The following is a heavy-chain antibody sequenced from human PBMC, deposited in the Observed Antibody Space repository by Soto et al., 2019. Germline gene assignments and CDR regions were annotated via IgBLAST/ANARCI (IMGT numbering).Heavy chain of an antibody. Sequence: GGSLRLSCTASGFTFGDYAMSWFRQAPGKGLEWVGFIRSKAYGGTTEYAASVKGRFTISRDDSKSIAYLQMNSLKTEDTAVYYCTRDWGGITGTPRAFDIWGQGTMVTVSS. D-gene: IGHD1-7*01. CDR2: IRSKAYGGTT. CDR3: TRDWGGITGTPRAFDI. V-gene: IGHV3-49*03. CDR1: GFTFGDYA. J-gene: IGHJ3*02.